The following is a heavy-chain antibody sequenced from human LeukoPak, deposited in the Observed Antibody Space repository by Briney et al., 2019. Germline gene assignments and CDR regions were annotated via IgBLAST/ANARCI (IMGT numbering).Heavy chain of an antibody. Sequence: ASVKVSCKASGGTFSSYAISWVRQAPGQGLEWMGGIIPIFGTANYAQKFQGRVTITADKSTSTAYMELSSLRSEDTAVYYCARHPMAAANKFYYYYGMDVWGKGTTVTVSS. CDR2: IIPIFGTA. CDR3: ARHPMAAANKFYYYYGMDV. CDR1: GGTFSSYA. J-gene: IGHJ6*04. V-gene: IGHV1-69*06. D-gene: IGHD2-15*01.